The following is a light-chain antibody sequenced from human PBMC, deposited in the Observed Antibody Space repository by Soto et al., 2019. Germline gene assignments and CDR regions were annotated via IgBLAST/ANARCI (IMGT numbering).Light chain of an antibody. CDR2: RNN. Sequence: SSAMATPERWLIIPLSRRNSNIGSNYVYWYQQLPGTAPKLLIYRNNQRPSGVPDRFSGSKSGTSASLAISGLRSEDVVDCYGEERDVRSSGIVFAG. J-gene: IGLJ2*01. V-gene: IGLV1-47*01. CDR1: NSNIGSNY. CDR3: EERDVRSSGIV.